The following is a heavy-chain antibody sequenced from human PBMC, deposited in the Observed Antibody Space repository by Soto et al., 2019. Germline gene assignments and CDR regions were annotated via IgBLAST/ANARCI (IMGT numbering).Heavy chain of an antibody. Sequence: PVGSLRLSCEASVFIFSSYAMNCVRHSPGKGLQWVSSITGSSDYTSYIASVKGRFTISRDNSKNTLYLQMNSLRAEDTAVYFCAKEKTTGAPYALDYWRQATLVTVSS. CDR2: ITGSSDYT. CDR3: AKEKTTGAPYALDY. D-gene: IGHD2-8*02. V-gene: IGHV3-23*01. J-gene: IGHJ4*02. CDR1: VFIFSSYA.